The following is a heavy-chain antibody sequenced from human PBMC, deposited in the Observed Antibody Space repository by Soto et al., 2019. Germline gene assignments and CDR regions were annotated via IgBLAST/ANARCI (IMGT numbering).Heavy chain of an antibody. D-gene: IGHD1-1*01. CDR3: AALENDEGYDY. CDR1: GGTFSSYA. Sequence: GASVKVSCKASGGTFSSYAISWVRQAPGQGLEWMGGIIPIFGTANYAQKFQGRVTITADESTSTAYMELSSLRSEDTAVYYCAALENDEGYDYWGQGTLVTVSS. V-gene: IGHV1-69*13. J-gene: IGHJ4*02. CDR2: IIPIFGTA.